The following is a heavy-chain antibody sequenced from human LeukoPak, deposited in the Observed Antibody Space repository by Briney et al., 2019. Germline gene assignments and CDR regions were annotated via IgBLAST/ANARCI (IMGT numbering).Heavy chain of an antibody. CDR3: TRHNYQFDFNS. V-gene: IGHV1-2*02. D-gene: IGHD5-24*01. CDR1: GYTFTGYY. Sequence: ASVKVSCKASGYTFTGYYVHWVRQAPGQGLEWMGWINPNSGATNYAQKFQGRVTMTRDTSISTVYVELSSLRSDDTALYYCTRHNYQFDFNSWGQGTPVTVSS. CDR2: INPNSGAT. J-gene: IGHJ4*02.